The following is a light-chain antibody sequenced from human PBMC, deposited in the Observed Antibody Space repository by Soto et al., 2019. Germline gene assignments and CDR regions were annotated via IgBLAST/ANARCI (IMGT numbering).Light chain of an antibody. CDR2: LNSDGSH. CDR1: SGHSTYA. CDR3: QTWGTGIVV. V-gene: IGLV4-69*01. Sequence: QHVLTQSPSASASLGASVKLTCTLSSGHSTYAIEWHQQQAEKGPRDLMKLNSDGSHSKGDGIPDRFSGSSSGAERYLTISSLQSEDEADYYCQTWGTGIVVFGGGTKLTVL. J-gene: IGLJ2*01.